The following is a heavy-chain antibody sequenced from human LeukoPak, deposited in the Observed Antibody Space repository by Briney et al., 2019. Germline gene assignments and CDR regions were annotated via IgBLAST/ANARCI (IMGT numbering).Heavy chain of an antibody. CDR2: IYYSGST. CDR1: GGSNSSHY. D-gene: IGHD3-22*01. V-gene: IGHV4-59*11. CDR3: ARVGYYYDSSGYYRWFDP. Sequence: SETLSLTCTVSGGSNSSHYWSWIRQPPGKGLEWIGYIYYSGSTNYNPSLKSRVTISVDTSKNQFSLKLSSVTAADTAVYYCARVGYYYDSSGYYRWFDPWGQGTLVTVSS. J-gene: IGHJ5*02.